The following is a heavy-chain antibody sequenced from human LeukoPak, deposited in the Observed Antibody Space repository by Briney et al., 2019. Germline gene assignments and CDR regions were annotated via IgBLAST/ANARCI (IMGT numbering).Heavy chain of an antibody. J-gene: IGHJ5*02. CDR2: IIPIFGTA. Sequence: GASVKVSCKASGGTFSSYAISWVRQAPGQGLEWMGGIIPIFGTANYAQKFQGRVTITTDESTSTAYMELSSLRSEGTAVYYCARVAWAFPDGWFDPWGQGTLVTVSS. CDR3: ARVAWAFPDGWFDP. CDR1: GGTFSSYA. D-gene: IGHD1-14*01. V-gene: IGHV1-69*05.